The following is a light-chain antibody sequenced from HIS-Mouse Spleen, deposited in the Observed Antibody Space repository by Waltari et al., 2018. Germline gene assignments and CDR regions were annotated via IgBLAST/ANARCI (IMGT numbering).Light chain of an antibody. Sequence: QSALTQPASVSGSPGQSITISCTGTRCDVGGYYLVSWYQQHPGKAPKLMIYEGSKRPSGVSNRFSGSKSGNTASLTISGLQAEDEADYYCCSYAGSSTFVVFGGGTKLTVL. CDR2: EGS. V-gene: IGLV2-23*01. CDR3: CSYAGSSTFVV. CDR1: RCDVGGYYL. J-gene: IGLJ2*01.